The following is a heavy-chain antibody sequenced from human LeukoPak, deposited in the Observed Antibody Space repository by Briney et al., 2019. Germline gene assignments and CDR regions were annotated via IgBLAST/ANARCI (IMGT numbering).Heavy chain of an antibody. D-gene: IGHD1-26*01. Sequence: SETLSLTCTVSGGSISSYYGSWIRQPAGKGLEWIGRIYTSGSTNYNPSLKSRVTISVDKSKNQFSLKLSSVTAADTAVYYCARDRGEATRFFWFDPWGQGTLVTVSS. CDR2: IYTSGST. CDR3: ARDRGEATRFFWFDP. CDR1: GGSISSYY. J-gene: IGHJ5*02. V-gene: IGHV4-4*07.